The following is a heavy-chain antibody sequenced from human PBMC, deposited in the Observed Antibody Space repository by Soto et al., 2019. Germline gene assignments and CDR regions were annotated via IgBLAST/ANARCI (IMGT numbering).Heavy chain of an antibody. D-gene: IGHD3-22*01. J-gene: IGHJ6*02. CDR1: GFTFSGSA. CDR3: TRHGLDYYDSSGYYYYYYGMYV. Sequence: EVQLVESGGGLVQPGGSLKLSCAASGFTFSGSAMHWVRQASGKGLEWVGRIRSKANSYATAYAASVKGRFTISRDDSKNTAYLQMNSQKTEDTAEYYCTRHGLDYYDSSGYYYYYYGMYVWGQGTTVTVSS. CDR2: IRSKANSYAT. V-gene: IGHV3-73*02.